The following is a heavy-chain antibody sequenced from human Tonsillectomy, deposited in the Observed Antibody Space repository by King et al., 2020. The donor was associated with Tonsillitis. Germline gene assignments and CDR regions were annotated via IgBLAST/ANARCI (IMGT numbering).Heavy chain of an antibody. CDR1: GYSFTTYW. Sequence: QLVQSGAEVKKPGESLRISCKGSGYSFTTYWINWVRQMPGKGLEWMGRIDPSGSESKYNPSFQGHVTISVDKSINTAFLQWSRLQASETAIYFCTRRHRLWSGNSEDAFDVWGQGTMVSVSS. D-gene: IGHD3-10*02. V-gene: IGHV5-10-1*03. CDR2: IDPSGSES. CDR3: TRRHRLWSGNSEDAFDV. J-gene: IGHJ3*01.